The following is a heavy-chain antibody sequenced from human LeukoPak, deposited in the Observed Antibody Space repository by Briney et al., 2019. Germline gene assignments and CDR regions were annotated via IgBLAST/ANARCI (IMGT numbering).Heavy chain of an antibody. D-gene: IGHD3-9*01. CDR2: ISASGFST. V-gene: IGHV3-23*01. CDR1: GFTFSSYG. Sequence: PGGSLRLSCAASGFTFSSYGMSWVRQAPGKGLEWVSTISASGFSTYFADSVKGRFTISRDSSRNTLYLQMDSLRAEDTALYYCAKSTTSGTTGYWADWGQGTQVTVSS. CDR3: AKSTTSGTTGYWAD. J-gene: IGHJ4*02.